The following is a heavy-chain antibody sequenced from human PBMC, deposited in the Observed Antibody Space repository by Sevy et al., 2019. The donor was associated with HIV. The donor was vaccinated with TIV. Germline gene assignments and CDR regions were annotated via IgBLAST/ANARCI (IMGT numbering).Heavy chain of an antibody. J-gene: IGHJ6*03. V-gene: IGHV4-59*01. D-gene: IGHD2-2*01. Sequence: ETLSLTCTVSGGSISSYYWSWIRQPPGKGLEWIGYIHYSGSTNYNPSLKSRVTISVDTSKNQFSLKLSSVTAADTAVYYCAREIVVVPAAMGALHYYYYMDVWGKGTTVTVSS. CDR2: IHYSGST. CDR3: AREIVVVPAAMGALHYYYYMDV. CDR1: GGSISSYY.